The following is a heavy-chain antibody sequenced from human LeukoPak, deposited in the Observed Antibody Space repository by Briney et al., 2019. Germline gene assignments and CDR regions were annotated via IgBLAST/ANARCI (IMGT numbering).Heavy chain of an antibody. V-gene: IGHV1-18*01. CDR1: GYTFTSYG. D-gene: IGHD6-13*01. J-gene: IGHJ4*02. CDR2: ISAYNGNT. Sequence: ASVKVSCKSSGYTFTSYGISWVRQAPGQGLEWMGWISAYNGNTNYAQKLQGGVTMTTDTSTSTAYLELRSLRSDETAVYYCARDSLAAAEIDDWGQGTLGTVSS. CDR3: ARDSLAAAEIDD.